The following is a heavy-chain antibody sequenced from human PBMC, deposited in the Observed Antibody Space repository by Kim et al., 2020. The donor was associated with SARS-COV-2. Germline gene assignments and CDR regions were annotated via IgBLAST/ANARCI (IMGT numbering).Heavy chain of an antibody. CDR2: IWYDGSRV. J-gene: IGHJ4*02. V-gene: IGHV3-33*03. CDR1: GFRFSGHG. Sequence: GGSLRLSCAASGFRFSGHGMHWVRQAPGKGLEWVSVIWYDGSRVSYAGSVKGRFTISRDNSKNTLYLQMNSLRVEDTAVYYCAKGKYQVRGGVFEDWEQGPMVPVSS. CDR3: AKGKYQVRGGVFED.